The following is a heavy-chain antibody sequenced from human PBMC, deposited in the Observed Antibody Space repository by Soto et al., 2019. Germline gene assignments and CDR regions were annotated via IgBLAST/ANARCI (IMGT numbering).Heavy chain of an antibody. CDR1: GFTFSSYS. CDR3: ASGYSSGWLKENAFDI. J-gene: IGHJ3*02. CDR2: ISSSSSYI. Sequence: GGSLRLSCAASGFTFSSYSMNWVRQAPGKGLEWVSSISSSSSYIYYADSVKGRFTISRDNAKNSLYLQMNSLRAEDTAVYYCASGYSSGWLKENAFDIWGQGTMVTVSS. D-gene: IGHD6-19*01. V-gene: IGHV3-21*01.